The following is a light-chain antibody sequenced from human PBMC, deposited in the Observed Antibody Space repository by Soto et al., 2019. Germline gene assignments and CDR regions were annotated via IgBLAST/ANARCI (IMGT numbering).Light chain of an antibody. CDR2: DAS. J-gene: IGKJ1*01. Sequence: DIQMTQSPSTLSASVGDRVTITCRARQSISRWLAWYQQKPGKAPKLLIYDASILESGVPSRFSGSGSGTEFTLTISSLQPDDFATYYCQQYHSDSLRTFGQGTKVDIK. CDR3: QQYHSDSLRT. V-gene: IGKV1-5*01. CDR1: QSISRW.